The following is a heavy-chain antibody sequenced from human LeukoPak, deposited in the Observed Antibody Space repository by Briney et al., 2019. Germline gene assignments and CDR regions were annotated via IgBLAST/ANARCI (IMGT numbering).Heavy chain of an antibody. D-gene: IGHD1/OR15-1a*01. CDR3: AKDMSRGGTRTLVGLAFDI. Sequence: PGGSLRLSCAASGFTFDDYAMHWVRQAPGKGLEWVSGISWNSGSIGYADSVKGRFTISRDNAKNSLYLQMNSLRAEDMALYYCAKDMSRGGTRTLVGLAFDIWGQGTMVTVSS. CDR2: ISWNSGSI. J-gene: IGHJ3*02. CDR1: GFTFDDYA. V-gene: IGHV3-9*03.